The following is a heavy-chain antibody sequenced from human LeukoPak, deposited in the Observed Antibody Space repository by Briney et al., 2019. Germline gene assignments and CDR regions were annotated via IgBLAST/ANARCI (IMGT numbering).Heavy chain of an antibody. CDR3: ARDVGTSGWYTFDY. CDR1: GFTFSSYS. CDR2: ISSSSSYT. J-gene: IGHJ4*02. D-gene: IGHD6-19*01. V-gene: IGHV3-21*01. Sequence: GGSLRLSCAASGFTFSSYSMNWVRQAPGKGLEWVSSISSSSSYTYYADSVKGRFTISRDNAKNSLYLQMNSLRAEDTAVYYCARDVGTSGWYTFDYWGQGTLVTVSS.